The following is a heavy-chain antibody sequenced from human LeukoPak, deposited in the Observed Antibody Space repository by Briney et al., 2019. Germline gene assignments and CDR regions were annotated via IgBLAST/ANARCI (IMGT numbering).Heavy chain of an antibody. V-gene: IGHV3-21*01. Sequence: GGSLRLSCAASGFTFSSYSMNWVRQAPGKGLEWVSSISSSSSYIYYADSVKGRFTISRGNAKNSLYLQMNSLRAEDTAVYYCASGYCSGGSCYEEHYWGQGTLVTVSS. CDR1: GFTFSSYS. CDR3: ASGYCSGGSCYEEHY. J-gene: IGHJ4*02. CDR2: ISSSSSYI. D-gene: IGHD2-15*01.